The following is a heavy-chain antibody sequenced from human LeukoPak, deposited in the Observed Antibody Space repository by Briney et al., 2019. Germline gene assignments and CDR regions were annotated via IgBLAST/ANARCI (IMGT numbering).Heavy chain of an antibody. CDR3: ARGGIVVPTDY. CDR2: ISHRRSP. V-gene: IGHV4-34*01. CDR1: GGSFSGYY. Sequence: PSETLSLTCDVYGGSFSGYYWSWIRQPPGKGLEWIGEISHRRSPSYNPSLKSRVTISVDTSKNQFSLKLTSVTAADAAVYYCARGGIVVPTDYWGQGTLVTV. D-gene: IGHD6-19*01. J-gene: IGHJ4*02.